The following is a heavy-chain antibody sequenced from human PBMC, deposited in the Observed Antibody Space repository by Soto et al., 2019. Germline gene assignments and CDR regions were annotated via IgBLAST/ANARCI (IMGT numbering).Heavy chain of an antibody. Sequence: PSETLSLTCTVSGASIITYYCSFIRHPPWKGLEWIGYIYHSGTTNYNPSLKSRVTISVDTSKNQFSLNLRSVTAADTAVYYCARVGGLELRYPMDVWGQGTTVTVSS. J-gene: IGHJ6*02. CDR1: GASIITYY. V-gene: IGHV4-59*01. CDR2: IYHSGTT. CDR3: ARVGGLELRYPMDV. D-gene: IGHD1-7*01.